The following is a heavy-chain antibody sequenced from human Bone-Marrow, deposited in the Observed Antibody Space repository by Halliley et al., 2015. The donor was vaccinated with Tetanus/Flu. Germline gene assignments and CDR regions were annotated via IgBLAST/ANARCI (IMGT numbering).Heavy chain of an antibody. CDR3: ARVGDSGFGALSYGLDV. D-gene: IGHD3-16*01. J-gene: IGHJ6*02. CDR1: GDSIDSAKW. V-gene: IGHV4-4*02. CDR2: IYFSGTT. Sequence: SLRLSCTVLGDSIDSAKWWHWVRQSPRKGLEWIGEIYFSGTTNYNPSLKTRASISFDKSKNQFSLNLTSVTAADTALYYCARVGDSGFGALSYGLDVWGQGTPVTVTS.